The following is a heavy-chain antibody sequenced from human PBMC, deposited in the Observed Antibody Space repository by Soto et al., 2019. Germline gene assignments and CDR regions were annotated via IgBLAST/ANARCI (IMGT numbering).Heavy chain of an antibody. V-gene: IGHV3-23*01. CDR2: ISGGGGAT. Sequence: GSLRLSCAASGFTFSSYAISWVRQAPGKGLEWVSAISGGGGATYYADSVRGRFTISRDNSKNTVFLHMDSLRAEDTAVYYCAKDRDYPRDYFHYWGQGTLVTVSS. J-gene: IGHJ4*02. CDR3: AKDRDYPRDYFHY. CDR1: GFTFSSYA. D-gene: IGHD3-10*01.